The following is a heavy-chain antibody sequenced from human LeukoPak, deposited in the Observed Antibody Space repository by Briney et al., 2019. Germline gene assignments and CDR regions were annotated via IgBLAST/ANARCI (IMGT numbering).Heavy chain of an antibody. J-gene: IGHJ4*02. CDR3: ARTYYYGSGTVNYFDY. V-gene: IGHV1-69*01. CDR2: VIPIFGTA. CDR1: GGTFSSYA. Sequence: SVKVSCKASGGTFSSYAISWVRQAPGQGLEWMGGVIPIFGTANYAQKFQGRVTITADESTSTAYMELSSLRSEDTAVYYCARTYYYGSGTVNYFDYWGQGTLVTVSS. D-gene: IGHD3-10*01.